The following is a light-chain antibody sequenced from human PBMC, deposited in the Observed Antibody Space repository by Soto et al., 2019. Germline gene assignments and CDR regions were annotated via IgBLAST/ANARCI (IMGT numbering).Light chain of an antibody. CDR1: SSNIGSNY. Sequence: QSVLTQPPSVSAAPGQKVTISCSGSSSNIGSNYVSWYQHLPGTAPKLLIHEDNKRPSGIPDRISGSKSGTSATLGITGLQTGDEADYYCGTWDGSLNAGVFAGGTKLTVL. CDR3: GTWDGSLNAGV. CDR2: EDN. V-gene: IGLV1-51*02. J-gene: IGLJ3*02.